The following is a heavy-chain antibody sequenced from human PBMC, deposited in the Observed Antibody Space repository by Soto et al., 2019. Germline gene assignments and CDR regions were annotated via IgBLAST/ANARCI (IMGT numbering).Heavy chain of an antibody. CDR1: GGTFGRNA. CDR2: IIPMFGTA. CDR3: ARPQGSGWRFNALDF. D-gene: IGHD6-19*01. Sequence: QVVLVQSGAEVKNPGSSVKVSCKASGGTFGRNAINWVRQAPGQGLEWMGGIIPMFGTANHAQKFRDRIVITADELTNTAYLELNSLRYEDTAIYYCARPQGSGWRFNALDFWGQGTVVTVSS. J-gene: IGHJ3*01. V-gene: IGHV1-69*01.